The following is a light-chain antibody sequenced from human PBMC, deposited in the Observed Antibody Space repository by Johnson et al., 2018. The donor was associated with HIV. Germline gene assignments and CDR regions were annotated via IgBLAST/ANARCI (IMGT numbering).Light chain of an antibody. CDR1: RSNIGDNF. V-gene: IGLV1-51*01. Sequence: QSILTQPPSVSAAPGQKVTISCSGNRSNIGDNFVSWYQHLPGTAPKLLVYDNSKRPSGIPDRFSATKSGTSATLGITGLQPGDEADYYCGTWDSSLGGYVCGTGTKVTVL. J-gene: IGLJ1*01. CDR3: GTWDSSLGGYV. CDR2: DNS.